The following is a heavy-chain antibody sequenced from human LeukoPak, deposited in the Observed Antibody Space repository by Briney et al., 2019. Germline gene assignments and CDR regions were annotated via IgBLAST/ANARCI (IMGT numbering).Heavy chain of an antibody. Sequence: PGGSLRLSCAASGFTFSSFWMTWVRQAPGKGLEWVATIKQDGSGKYYVDSVKGRFTISRDNAKNSLYLQINSLRAEDTAVYYCARPYCTTTSCYSPVDSWGQGTLVTVSS. D-gene: IGHD2-2*01. CDR2: IKQDGSGK. CDR1: GFTFSSFW. J-gene: IGHJ4*02. CDR3: ARPYCTTTSCYSPVDS. V-gene: IGHV3-7*04.